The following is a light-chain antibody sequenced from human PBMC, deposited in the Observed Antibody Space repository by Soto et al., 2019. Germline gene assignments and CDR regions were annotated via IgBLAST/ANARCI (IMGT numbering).Light chain of an antibody. CDR1: QSVSSD. V-gene: IGKV3-11*01. CDR3: QHRHN. Sequence: EIVLTQSPATLSLSPGERATLSCRASQSVSSDFAWYQQKPGQAPRLLIYDASNRATGIPARFSDTGSGTDFTLTISSLEPEDFALYYCQHRHNFGPGTKVDIK. J-gene: IGKJ3*01. CDR2: DAS.